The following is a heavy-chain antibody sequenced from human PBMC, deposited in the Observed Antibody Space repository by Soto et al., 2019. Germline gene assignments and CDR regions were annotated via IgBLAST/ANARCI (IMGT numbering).Heavy chain of an antibody. CDR3: ARWAHEGEAFDI. D-gene: IGHD1-26*01. V-gene: IGHV6-1*01. Sequence: PSQTLSLTCAISGDSVSESSVSWNWIRQSPSGGLEWLGRTNYGSMWSYAYAVSVRSRITINPDTSKNQFSLQLNSVTPEDTAVYYCARWAHEGEAFDIWGQGTMVTVSS. CDR1: GDSVSESSVS. J-gene: IGHJ3*02. CDR2: TNYGSMWSY.